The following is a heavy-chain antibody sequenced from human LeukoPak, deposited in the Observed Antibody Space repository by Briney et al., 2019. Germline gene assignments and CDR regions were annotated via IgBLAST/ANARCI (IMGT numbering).Heavy chain of an antibody. D-gene: IGHD3-3*01. V-gene: IGHV3-23*01. CDR1: GFTFSSYA. CDR3: AEEGGYDFWSGYYPDY. CDR2: ISGSGGST. J-gene: IGHJ4*02. Sequence: GGSLRPSCAASGFTFSSYAMSWVRQAPGKGLEWVSAISGSGGSTYYADSVKGRFTVSRDNSKNTLYLQMNSLRAEDTAVYYCAEEGGYDFWSGYYPDYWGQGTLVTVSS.